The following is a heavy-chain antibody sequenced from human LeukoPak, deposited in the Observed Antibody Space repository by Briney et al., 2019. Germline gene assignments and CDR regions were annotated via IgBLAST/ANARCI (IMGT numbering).Heavy chain of an antibody. D-gene: IGHD6-13*01. J-gene: IGHJ5*02. V-gene: IGHV3-23*01. Sequence: GGSLRLSCAASGFTFSSYAMSWVRPAPGKGLMWVSAISGSGGSTYYADSVKGRFTTSRYTCKNNLELQIHSPRATDTAVYYCAKDGGSSWVARYNWFDTWGQRNLVTVSS. CDR2: ISGSGGST. CDR3: AKDGGSSWVARYNWFDT. CDR1: GFTFSSYA.